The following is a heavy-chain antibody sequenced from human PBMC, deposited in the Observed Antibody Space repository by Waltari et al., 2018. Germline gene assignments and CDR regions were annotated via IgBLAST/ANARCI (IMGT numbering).Heavy chain of an antibody. CDR3: ARDAYYSDSSGYHFDY. Sequence: EVQLVESGGGLVQPGQSLRLSCPASGFPFSTYSMNGVRQAPGKGLEWVSYISGSSSTIYYAGSVKGRFTISRDNAKNSLFLQMNSLRAEDTAVYYCARDAYYSDSSGYHFDYWGQGTLVTVSS. CDR2: ISGSSSTI. CDR1: GFPFSTYS. V-gene: IGHV3-48*04. J-gene: IGHJ4*02. D-gene: IGHD3-22*01.